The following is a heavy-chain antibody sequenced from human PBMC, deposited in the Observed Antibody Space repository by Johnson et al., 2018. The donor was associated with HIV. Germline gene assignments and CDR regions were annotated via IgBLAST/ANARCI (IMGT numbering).Heavy chain of an antibody. CDR1: GFTFSSYA. J-gene: IGHJ3*02. D-gene: IGHD6-13*01. V-gene: IGHV3-30*04. CDR2: ISYDGSNK. Sequence: QMMLVESGGGVVQPGRSLRLSCAASGFTFSSYAMHWVRQAPGKGLEWVAVISYDGSNKYYADSVKGRFTISRDNSKNTLYLQMNSLRAEDTAVYYCARSEEWRGEGVYQIWGQGTMVTVSS. CDR3: ARSEEWRGEGVYQI.